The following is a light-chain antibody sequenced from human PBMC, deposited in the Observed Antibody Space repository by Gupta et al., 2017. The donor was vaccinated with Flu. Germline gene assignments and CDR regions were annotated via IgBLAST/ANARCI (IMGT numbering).Light chain of an antibody. CDR3: QHYDHLPLT. CDR2: DAS. J-gene: IGKJ4*01. CDR1: QNIDKL. Sequence: SLSASVGDRVTITCQASQNIDKLLNWYQQKPGKAPNLLIYDASNLETGVPSRFSGSGSGTYFTLTITSLQPEDIATYYCQHYDHLPLTFGGGTKVEI. V-gene: IGKV1-33*01.